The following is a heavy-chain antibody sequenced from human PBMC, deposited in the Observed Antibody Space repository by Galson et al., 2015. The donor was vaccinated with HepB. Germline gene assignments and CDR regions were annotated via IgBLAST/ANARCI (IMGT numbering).Heavy chain of an antibody. CDR1: GYTFTSYY. J-gene: IGHJ6*02. CDR2: INPSGGST. V-gene: IGHV1-46*01. Sequence: SVKVSCKASGYTFTSYYMHWVRQAPGQGLEWMGIINPSGGSTSYARKFQGRVTMTRDTSTSTVYMELSSLRSEDTAVYYCARGGPHKGYCSSTSCPKYYYYYYGMDVWGRGTTVTVSS. CDR3: ARGGPHKGYCSSTSCPKYYYYYYGMDV. D-gene: IGHD2-2*01.